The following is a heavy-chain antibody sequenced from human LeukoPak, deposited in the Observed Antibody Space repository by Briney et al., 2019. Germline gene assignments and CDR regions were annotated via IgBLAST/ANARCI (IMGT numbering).Heavy chain of an antibody. Sequence: PSQTLSLTCTVSGGSISSGGYYWSWIRQHPGKGLEWIGYIYYSGSTYYNPSLKSRVTISVDTSKNQFSLELSSVTAADTAVYYCAAMDTAMDYFDYWGQGTLVTVSS. D-gene: IGHD5-18*01. CDR2: IYYSGST. J-gene: IGHJ4*02. V-gene: IGHV4-31*03. CDR1: GGSISSGGYY. CDR3: AAMDTAMDYFDY.